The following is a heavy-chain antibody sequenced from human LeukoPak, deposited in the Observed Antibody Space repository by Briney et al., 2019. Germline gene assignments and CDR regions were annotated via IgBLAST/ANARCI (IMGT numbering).Heavy chain of an antibody. CDR2: ISGSGDST. V-gene: IGHV3-23*01. CDR1: GFTFSSYG. Sequence: GGSLRLSCAASGFTFSSYGMNWVRQAPGKGLEWVSAISGSGDSTYYADSVKGRFTISRDNSKDTLYLQMNSLRAEDTAVYYCAKTHPNYYGSGSYYLNPFDYWGQGTLVTVSS. D-gene: IGHD3-10*01. CDR3: AKTHPNYYGSGSYYLNPFDY. J-gene: IGHJ4*02.